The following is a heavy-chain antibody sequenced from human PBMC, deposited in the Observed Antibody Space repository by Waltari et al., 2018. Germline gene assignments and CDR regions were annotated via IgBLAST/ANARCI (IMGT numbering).Heavy chain of an antibody. Sequence: EGKLVESGGGLVQTGGSLRLSCEASGFILSSHAMNWVRQAPGKGLEDVSLISATENTYYAKSLKGRFTISRDNSKNTLYLQIDSLRTEDIGVYYCARVAYDSSPGAGLAWGQGTLVAVSS. V-gene: IGHV3-64*01. CDR1: GFILSSHA. CDR2: ISATENT. J-gene: IGHJ4*02. D-gene: IGHD5-12*01. CDR3: ARVAYDSSPGAGLA.